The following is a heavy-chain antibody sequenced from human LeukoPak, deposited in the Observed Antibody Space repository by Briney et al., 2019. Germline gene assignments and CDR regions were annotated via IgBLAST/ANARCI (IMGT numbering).Heavy chain of an antibody. D-gene: IGHD2-2*01. CDR1: GFTFSSYA. V-gene: IGHV3-23*01. Sequence: GGSLRLSCAASGFTFSSYAMSWVRQAPGKGLEWVSGISGSGGSTYYADSVRGRFTISRDNSKNTLYLQMNSLRAEDTAVYYCAKTKPGASEFDYWGQGTLVTVSS. J-gene: IGHJ4*02. CDR2: ISGSGGST. CDR3: AKTKPGASEFDY.